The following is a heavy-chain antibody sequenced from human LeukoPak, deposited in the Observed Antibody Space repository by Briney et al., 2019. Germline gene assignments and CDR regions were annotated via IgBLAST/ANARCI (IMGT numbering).Heavy chain of an antibody. CDR3: ARSGGIVGATTGDY. CDR1: GYTFTSYA. D-gene: IGHD1-26*01. CDR2: INAGNGNT. Sequence: ASVTVSCKASGYTFTSYAMHWVRQAPGQRLEWMGWINAGNGNTKYSQKFQGRVTITRDTSASTAYMELSSLRSEDTAVYYCARSGGIVGATTGDYWGQGTLVTVSS. V-gene: IGHV1-3*01. J-gene: IGHJ4*02.